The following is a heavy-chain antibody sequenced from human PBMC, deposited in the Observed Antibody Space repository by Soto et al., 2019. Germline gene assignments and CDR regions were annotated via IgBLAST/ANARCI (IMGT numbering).Heavy chain of an antibody. J-gene: IGHJ3*02. V-gene: IGHV3-23*01. Sequence: GGPLRLSCAASGFTFSTYTMRWVRQAPGKGLEWVSTISSSGADTYYADSVKGRFTISRDNSKNTLYLQMNSLRAEDTAIYYCAKKMSIRPTGAFYIWGQGKMV. CDR2: ISSSGADT. CDR3: AKKMSIRPTGAFYI. CDR1: GFTFSTYT.